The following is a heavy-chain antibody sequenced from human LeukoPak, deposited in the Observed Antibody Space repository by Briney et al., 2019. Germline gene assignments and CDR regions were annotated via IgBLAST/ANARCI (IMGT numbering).Heavy chain of an antibody. CDR1: GGSISSSSYY. D-gene: IGHD3-3*01. CDR2: IYYSGST. J-gene: IGHJ5*02. CDR3: ARGRYDFWSGYLSHWFDP. Sequence: SETLSLTCTVSGGSISSSSYYWGWIRQPPGKGLEWIGSIYYSGSTYYNPSLKSRVTISVDTPKSQFSLKLSSVTAADTAVYYCARGRYDFWSGYLSHWFDPWGQGTLVTVSS. V-gene: IGHV4-39*07.